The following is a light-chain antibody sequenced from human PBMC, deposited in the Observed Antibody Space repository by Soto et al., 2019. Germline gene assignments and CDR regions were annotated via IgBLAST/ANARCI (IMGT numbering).Light chain of an antibody. CDR1: QTISNF. J-gene: IGKJ5*01. CDR3: QQNFHTPPA. Sequence: DIQMTQSPSSLSASVGDRVTITCRASQTISNFLNWYQQKPGKAPKLLIHGASTLQTGVPSRFTGSGSGTEFTLTISSLQPGDFAIYYCQQNFHTPPAFGQGTRLEIK. V-gene: IGKV1-39*01. CDR2: GAS.